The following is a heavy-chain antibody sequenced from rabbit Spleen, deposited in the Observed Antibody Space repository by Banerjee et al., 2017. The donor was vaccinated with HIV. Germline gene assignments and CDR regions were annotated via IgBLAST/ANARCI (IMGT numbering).Heavy chain of an antibody. CDR3: ARDLVGVIGWNFYL. Sequence: QEQLVESGGGLVQPEGSLTLTCKASGFDFSSYGMCWVRQAPGKGPEWIACIDAGSSGFTYHASWAKGRFTISKTSSTTVTLQATSLTAADTATYFCARDLVGVIGWNFYLWGQGTLVTVS. CDR1: GFDFSSYG. J-gene: IGHJ4*01. D-gene: IGHD1-1*01. V-gene: IGHV1S45*01. CDR2: IDAGSSGFT.